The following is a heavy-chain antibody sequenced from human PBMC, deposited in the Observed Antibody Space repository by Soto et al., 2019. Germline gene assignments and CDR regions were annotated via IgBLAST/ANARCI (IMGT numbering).Heavy chain of an antibody. J-gene: IGHJ4*02. D-gene: IGHD3-10*01. CDR1: GFSLTTSGVG. V-gene: IGHV2-5*02. CDR3: PHHPYFGLGSYSFDY. Sequence: QITLKESGPTLVRPTQTLTLTCTFSGFSLTTSGVGVGWIRQPPGKALEWLAVIYWDDDKRYSSSLKSRLTITKKTSKNQVVLTMTTMDPVDPATYYCPHHPYFGLGSYSFDYWGQGPLVPVSS. CDR2: IYWDDDK.